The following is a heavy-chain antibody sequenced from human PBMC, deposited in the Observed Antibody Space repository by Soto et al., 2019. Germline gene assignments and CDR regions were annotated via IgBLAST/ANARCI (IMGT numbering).Heavy chain of an antibody. V-gene: IGHV4-30-2*01. CDR1: GGSISSGGYS. CDR3: ARGCYGSGSYLPSNYYYYGMDV. J-gene: IGHJ6*02. D-gene: IGHD3-10*01. Sequence: SETLSLTCAVSGGSISSGGYSWSWIRQPPGKGLEWIGYIYHSGSTYYNPSLKSRVTISVDRSKNQFSLKLSSVTAADTAVYYCARGCYGSGSYLPSNYYYYGMDVWGQGTTVT. CDR2: IYHSGST.